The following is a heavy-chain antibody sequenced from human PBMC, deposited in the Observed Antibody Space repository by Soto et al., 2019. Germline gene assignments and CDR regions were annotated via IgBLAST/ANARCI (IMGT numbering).Heavy chain of an antibody. CDR2: IDHSGSA. CDR3: AGELGTFYFDH. CDR1: AGSIRSGDYY. Sequence: SETLSLTCTVAAGSIRSGDYYWTWIRQPPGKGLEWIGYIDHSGSAYYNPSLKSRATISIDTSNNQFSLKMTSVTAADTAVYYCAGELGTFYFDHWGQGTLVTVSS. J-gene: IGHJ4*02. V-gene: IGHV4-30-4*01. D-gene: IGHD7-27*01.